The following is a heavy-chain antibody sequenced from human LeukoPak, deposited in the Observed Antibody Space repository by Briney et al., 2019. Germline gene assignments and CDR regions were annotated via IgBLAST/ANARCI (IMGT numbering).Heavy chain of an antibody. J-gene: IGHJ6*02. CDR2: IYHSGST. V-gene: IGHV4-30-2*01. CDR1: GGSISSGGYY. CDR3: AGALQDYYYYGMDV. Sequence: PSETLSLTCTVSGGSISSGGYYWSWIRQHPGKGLEWIGYIYHSGSTYYNPSLKSRVTISVDRSKNQFSLKLSSVTAADTAVYYCAGALQDYYYYGMDVWGQGTTVTVSS. D-gene: IGHD4-11*01.